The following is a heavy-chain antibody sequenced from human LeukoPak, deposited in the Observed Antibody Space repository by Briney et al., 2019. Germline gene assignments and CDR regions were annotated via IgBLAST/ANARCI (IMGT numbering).Heavy chain of an antibody. D-gene: IGHD2-15*01. V-gene: IGHV4-39*01. CDR3: ARSVYIVVEYYFDC. J-gene: IGHJ4*02. Sequence: PSEALSLTCTVSGGSISSSSYCWGWIRQPPGKGLEWIGTICYSGSTFYNPSLKSRVTISVDTSKYQFSLRLSSVTAADTAVYYCARSVYIVVEYYFDCWGQGALVTVSS. CDR2: ICYSGST. CDR1: GGSISSSSYC.